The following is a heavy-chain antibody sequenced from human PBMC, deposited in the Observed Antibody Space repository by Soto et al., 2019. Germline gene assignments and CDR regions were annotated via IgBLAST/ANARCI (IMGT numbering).Heavy chain of an antibody. Sequence: GASVKVSCKASGGTFSSYAISWVRQAPGQGLEWMGGIIPIFGTANYAQKFQGRVTITADESTSTAYMELSSLRSEDTAVYYCARGGPQGFCSSTSCYLRKYFDYWGQGTLVTVSS. J-gene: IGHJ4*02. CDR3: ARGGPQGFCSSTSCYLRKYFDY. V-gene: IGHV1-69*13. D-gene: IGHD2-2*01. CDR2: IIPIFGTA. CDR1: GGTFSSYA.